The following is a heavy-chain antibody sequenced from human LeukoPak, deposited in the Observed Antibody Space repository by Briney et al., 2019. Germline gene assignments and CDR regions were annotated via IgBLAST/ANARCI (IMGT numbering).Heavy chain of an antibody. Sequence: SVKVSCKASGFTFTSSAVQWVRQARGQRLEWIGWIVVGSGNTNYAQKFQERVTITRDMSTSTAYMELSGLRSEDTAVYYCAAESRSSDDAFDIWGQGTMVTVSS. D-gene: IGHD6-13*01. CDR1: GFTFTSSA. V-gene: IGHV1-58*01. J-gene: IGHJ3*02. CDR3: AAESRSSDDAFDI. CDR2: IVVGSGNT.